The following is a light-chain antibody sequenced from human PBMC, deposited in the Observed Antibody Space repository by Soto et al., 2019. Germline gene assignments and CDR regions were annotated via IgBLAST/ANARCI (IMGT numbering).Light chain of an antibody. CDR2: EGS. J-gene: IGLJ2*01. Sequence: QSALTQPASVSGSPGQSITISCTGTSSDVGSYNLVSWYQQHPGKAPKLMIYEGSKRPSGVSNRFSGSKSGNTASLTISGLQAEDEADYYCCSYAGSSTPVFGGGTKPPS. V-gene: IGLV2-23*01. CDR1: SSDVGSYNL. CDR3: CSYAGSSTPV.